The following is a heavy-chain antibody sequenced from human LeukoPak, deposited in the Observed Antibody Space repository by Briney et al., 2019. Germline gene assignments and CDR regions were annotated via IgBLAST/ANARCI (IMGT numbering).Heavy chain of an antibody. CDR2: INHSGST. Sequence: PSETLSLTCAVYGGSFSGYYWSWIRQPPGKGLEWIAEINHSGSTKYNPSLKSRVTISVDTSKNQFSLKLSSVTAADTAVYYCARDVVVVAATPRSHNWFDPWGQGTLVTVSS. J-gene: IGHJ5*02. D-gene: IGHD2-15*01. CDR1: GGSFSGYY. CDR3: ARDVVVVAATPRSHNWFDP. V-gene: IGHV4-34*01.